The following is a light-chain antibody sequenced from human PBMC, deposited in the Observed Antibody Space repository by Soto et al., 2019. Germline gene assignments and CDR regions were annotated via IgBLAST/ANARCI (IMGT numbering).Light chain of an antibody. CDR3: QQYNKWPIT. J-gene: IGKJ5*01. V-gene: IGKV3-15*01. CDR2: YTS. CDR1: QSVSSD. Sequence: EIVMTQSPATLSVSPGESATLSCRASQSVSSDLAWYQQKPGQAPRILIYYTSTRATGLPDRLSGGGSGTELNLTISRLQSEDSAFYYCQQYNKWPITCGQGTRLEIK.